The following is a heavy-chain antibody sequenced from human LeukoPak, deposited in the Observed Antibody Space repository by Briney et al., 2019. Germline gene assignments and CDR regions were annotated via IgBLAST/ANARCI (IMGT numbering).Heavy chain of an antibody. CDR1: GYTFTGYY. D-gene: IGHD6-19*01. V-gene: IGHV1-18*04. CDR3: ARDRDSSGWHVADY. CDR2: ISPNNGNT. J-gene: IGHJ4*02. Sequence: ASVKVSCKASGYTFTGYYMHWVRQAPGQGLEWMGWISPNNGNTNYAQKFQGRVTMTTDTPTSTAYMEMRSLRSDDTAVHYCARDRDSSGWHVADYWGQGTLVTVSS.